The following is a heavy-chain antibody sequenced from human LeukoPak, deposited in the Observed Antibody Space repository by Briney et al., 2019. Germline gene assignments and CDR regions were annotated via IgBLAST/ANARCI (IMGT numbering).Heavy chain of an antibody. Sequence: SETLSLTCTVSGGSISSSSYYWGWIRQPPGKGLEWIGSIYYSGSTYYNPSLKSRVTISVDTSKNQFSLKLSSVAAADTAVYYCARASYGYSYGYRWGQGTLVTVSS. D-gene: IGHD5-18*01. CDR2: IYYSGST. CDR3: ARASYGYSYGYR. CDR1: GGSISSSSYY. V-gene: IGHV4-39*01. J-gene: IGHJ4*02.